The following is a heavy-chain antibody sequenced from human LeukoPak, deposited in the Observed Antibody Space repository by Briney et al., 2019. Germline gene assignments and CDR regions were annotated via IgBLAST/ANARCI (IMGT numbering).Heavy chain of an antibody. Sequence: GGSLRLSCVASGFTFSRYWMHWVRQAPGKGLVWVSRINTDGSTTSYADSVKGRFTISRDNSNNTLYLQMNSLRPEDTAVYFCAKDRSWGMNSAEYWGQGTLVTVSS. CDR1: GFTFSRYW. J-gene: IGHJ4*02. CDR2: INTDGSTT. CDR3: AKDRSWGMNSAEY. D-gene: IGHD7-27*01. V-gene: IGHV3-74*01.